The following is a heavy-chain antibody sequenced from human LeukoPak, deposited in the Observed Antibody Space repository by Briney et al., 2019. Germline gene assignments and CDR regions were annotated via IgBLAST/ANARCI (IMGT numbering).Heavy chain of an antibody. CDR3: SRGVIVGAAYFDY. CDR2: IRSKDYGGTI. Sequence: GRSLRLSCAASGFTFSTYGKHWVRQAPGKGLEWVGFIRSKDYGGTIEYAASVKGRFTISRDDSRSIAYLQMDSLKPEETAVYYCSRGVIVGAAYFDYWGQGTLVTVSS. V-gene: IGHV3-49*04. D-gene: IGHD1-26*01. J-gene: IGHJ4*02. CDR1: GFTFSTYG.